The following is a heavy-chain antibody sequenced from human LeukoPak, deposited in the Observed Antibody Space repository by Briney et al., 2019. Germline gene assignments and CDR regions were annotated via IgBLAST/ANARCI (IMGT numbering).Heavy chain of an antibody. Sequence: GGSLRLSCAVYGFTFRSYAMSWVRQAPGKGLGWDSPINGSGGRTYYADSVKGRFSISRDKCQDTLYLQKNSLRAEDTAVYYCAKGEAYYYDSSGYYQYYFDYWGQGTLVTVSS. V-gene: IGHV3-23*01. CDR3: AKGEAYYYDSSGYYQYYFDY. D-gene: IGHD3-22*01. J-gene: IGHJ4*02. CDR1: GFTFRSYA. CDR2: INGSGGRT.